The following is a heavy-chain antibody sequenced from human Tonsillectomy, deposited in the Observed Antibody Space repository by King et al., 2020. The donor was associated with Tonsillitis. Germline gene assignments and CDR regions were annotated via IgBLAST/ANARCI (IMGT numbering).Heavy chain of an antibody. Sequence: VQLQESGPGLVKPSQTLSLTCTVSGGSISSGDYYWCWIRQPPGKGLEWIGYIYYSGSTYYNPSLKSRVTISVDTSKNQFSLKLSSVTAADTAVYYCARGFNPYRFGLDYWGQGTLVTVSS. V-gene: IGHV4-30-4*01. CDR1: GGSISSGDYY. CDR2: IYYSGST. CDR3: ARGFNPYRFGLDY. D-gene: IGHD3-10*01. J-gene: IGHJ4*02.